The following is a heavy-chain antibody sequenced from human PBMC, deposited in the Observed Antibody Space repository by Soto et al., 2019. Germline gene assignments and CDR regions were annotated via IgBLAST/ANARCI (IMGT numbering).Heavy chain of an antibody. CDR1: GGTFSSYA. V-gene: IGHV1-69*13. CDR2: IIPIFGTA. CDR3: ARDRVTYYYDSSGYNYFDY. Sequence: GASVKVSCKASGGTFSSYAISWVLQAPGQGLEWMGGIIPIFGTANYAQKFQGRVTITADESTSTAYMELSSLRSEDTAVYYCARDRVTYYYDSSGYNYFDYWDQGTLVTVSS. D-gene: IGHD3-22*01. J-gene: IGHJ4*02.